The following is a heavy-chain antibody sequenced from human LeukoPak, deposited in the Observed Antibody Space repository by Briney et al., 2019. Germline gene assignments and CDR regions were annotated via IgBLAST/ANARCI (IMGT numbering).Heavy chain of an antibody. Sequence: GGSLRLSCAASGFTFSSYVMHWVRQAPGKRLEWVAIISYDGSNKYYADSVKGRFTISRDNSKNTLSLQMNSLRAEDTAVYYCAKDRTSVHLWLSDLDYWGQGALVTVSS. J-gene: IGHJ4*02. CDR1: GFTFSSYV. D-gene: IGHD5-18*01. CDR3: AKDRTSVHLWLSDLDY. CDR2: ISYDGSNK. V-gene: IGHV3-30*18.